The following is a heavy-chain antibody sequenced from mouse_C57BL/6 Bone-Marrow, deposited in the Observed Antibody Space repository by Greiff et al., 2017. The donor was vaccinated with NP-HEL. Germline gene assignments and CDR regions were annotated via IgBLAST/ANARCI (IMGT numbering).Heavy chain of an antibody. D-gene: IGHD2-4*01. CDR1: GYTFTSYW. V-gene: IGHV1-72*01. Sequence: QVQLQQPGAELVKPGASVKLSCKASGYTFTSYWMHWVKQRPGRGLEWIGRIEPNSGGTKYNEKFKSKATLTVDKPSSTAYMQLSSLTSEDSAVYYCARREDYDSYYYAMDYWGQGTSVTVSS. CDR3: ARREDYDSYYYAMDY. J-gene: IGHJ4*01. CDR2: IEPNSGGT.